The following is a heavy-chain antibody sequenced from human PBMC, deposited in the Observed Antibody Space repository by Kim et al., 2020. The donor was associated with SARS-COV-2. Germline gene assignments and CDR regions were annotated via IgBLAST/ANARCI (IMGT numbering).Heavy chain of an antibody. CDR1: GFTFSSYS. J-gene: IGHJ4*02. Sequence: GGSLRLSCAASGFTFSSYSMNWVRQAPGKGLEWVSSISSSSSYIYYTDSVKGRFTISRDNAKNSLYLQMNSLRAEDTAVYYCARDGTAMVHFDYWGQRTLVTVSS. V-gene: IGHV3-21*01. CDR3: ARDGTAMVHFDY. CDR2: ISSSSSYI. D-gene: IGHD5-18*01.